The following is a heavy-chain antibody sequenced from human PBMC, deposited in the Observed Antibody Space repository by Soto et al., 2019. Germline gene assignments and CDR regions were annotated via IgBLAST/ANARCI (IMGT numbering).Heavy chain of an antibody. J-gene: IGHJ5*02. CDR2: LHSDGTT. D-gene: IGHD2-15*01. V-gene: IGHV3-66*01. CDR3: ARDPFAVSEDGWFAP. CDR1: GFTVSRNY. Sequence: PGVSLRLSCAASGFTVSRNYMIWVRQAPGKGLEWVSVLHSDGTTYYADSVKGRFTVSRDNSKNILYLQMTNLRAEDTALYYCARDPFAVSEDGWFAPWGQGT.